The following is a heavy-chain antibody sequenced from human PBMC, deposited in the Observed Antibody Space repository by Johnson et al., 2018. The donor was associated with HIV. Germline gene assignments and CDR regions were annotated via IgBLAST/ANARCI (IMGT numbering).Heavy chain of an antibody. CDR3: ARDVWGGSGSLGAFDI. Sequence: VQLVESGGGVVQPGRSLRLSCAASGFTFSTYAMHWVRQAPGKGLEWVAVISYDGSNKYYADSVKGRFTISRDNSRNTLYMQMHSLRVEDTAVYYCARDVWGGSGSLGAFDIWGQGTLVTVSS. J-gene: IGHJ3*02. V-gene: IGHV3-30-3*01. CDR1: GFTFSTYA. CDR2: ISYDGSNK. D-gene: IGHD3-10*01.